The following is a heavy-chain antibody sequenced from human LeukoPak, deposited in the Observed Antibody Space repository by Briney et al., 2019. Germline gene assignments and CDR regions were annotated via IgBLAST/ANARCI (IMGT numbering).Heavy chain of an antibody. V-gene: IGHV3-9*01. CDR1: GFTFDDYA. CDR3: AKATTRITMIVPAFDI. J-gene: IGHJ3*02. CDR2: ISWNSGSI. Sequence: GRSLRLSCAASGFTFDDYAMHWVRQAPGKGLEWVSGISWNSGSIGYADSVKGRFTISRDNAKNSLYLQMNSLRAEDTALYYCAKATTRITMIVPAFDIWGQGTMGTVSP. D-gene: IGHD3-22*01.